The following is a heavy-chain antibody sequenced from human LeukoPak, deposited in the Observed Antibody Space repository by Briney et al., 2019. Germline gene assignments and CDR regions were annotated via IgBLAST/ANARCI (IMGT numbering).Heavy chain of an antibody. CDR2: IYYSGST. V-gene: IGHV4-59*01. CDR3: ARDWDKGMVRGAQYGMDV. D-gene: IGHD3-10*01. CDR1: GGSISSYY. Sequence: SETLSLTCTVSGGSISSYYWSWIRQPPGKGLEWIGYIYYSGSTNYNPSLKSRVTILVDTSKNQFSLKLSSVTAADTAVYYCARDWDKGMVRGAQYGMDVWGQGTTVTVSS. J-gene: IGHJ6*02.